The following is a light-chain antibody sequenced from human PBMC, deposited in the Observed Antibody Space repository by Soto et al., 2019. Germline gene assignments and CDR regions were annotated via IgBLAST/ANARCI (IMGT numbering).Light chain of an antibody. J-gene: IGKJ3*01. CDR1: QSLSINS. CDR2: GAS. V-gene: IGKV3-20*01. Sequence: EIVLTQSPGTLSLSPGERATLSCRASQSLSINSLAWYQQKPGQSPRLLVYGASTMDTGIPDRFRGSGSGTDFALTISSLEPEDFAMYECQQYDGSPLTFGPGTKVYIK. CDR3: QQYDGSPLT.